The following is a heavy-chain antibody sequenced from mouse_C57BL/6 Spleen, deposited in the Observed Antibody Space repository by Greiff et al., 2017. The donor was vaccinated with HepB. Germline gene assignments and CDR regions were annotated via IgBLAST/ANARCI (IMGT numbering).Heavy chain of an antibody. CDR1: GFTFSDYG. CDR3: ASGDTMITTRYFDY. Sequence: EVKLMESGGGLVKPGGSLKLSCAASGFTFSDYGMHWVRQAPEKGLEWVAYISSGSSTIYYADTVKGRFTISRDNAKNTLFLQMTSLRSEDTAMYYCASGDTMITTRYFDYWGQGTTLTVSS. V-gene: IGHV5-17*01. D-gene: IGHD2-4*01. CDR2: ISSGSSTI. J-gene: IGHJ2*01.